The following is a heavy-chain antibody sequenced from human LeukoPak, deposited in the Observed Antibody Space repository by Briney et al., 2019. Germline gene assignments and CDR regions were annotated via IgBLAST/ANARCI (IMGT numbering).Heavy chain of an antibody. CDR2: INPNSAGT. D-gene: IGHD3-3*01. V-gene: IGHV1-2*02. Sequence: GASVKVSCKASGYTFTGYYVHWVRQAPGQGLEWMGWINPNSAGTNYAQKFQGRVTMTRDTSISTAYMELSRLRSDDTAVYYCATVPARRFLEWLPLVYWGQGTLVTVSS. J-gene: IGHJ4*02. CDR1: GYTFTGYY. CDR3: ATVPARRFLEWLPLVY.